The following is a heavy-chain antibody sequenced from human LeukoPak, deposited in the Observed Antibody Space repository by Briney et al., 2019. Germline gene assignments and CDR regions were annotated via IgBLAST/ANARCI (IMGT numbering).Heavy chain of an antibody. CDR1: GGSFSGYY. CDR2: TNHSGST. V-gene: IGHV4-34*01. J-gene: IGHJ3*02. D-gene: IGHD2-15*01. CDR3: ARDDVRCSGGSCYSDSAFDI. Sequence: SETLSLTCAVYGGSFSGYYWSWIRQPPGKGLEWIGETNHSGSTNYNPSLKSRVTISVDTSKNQFSLKLSSVTAADTAVYYCARDDVRCSGGSCYSDSAFDIWGQGTMVTVSS.